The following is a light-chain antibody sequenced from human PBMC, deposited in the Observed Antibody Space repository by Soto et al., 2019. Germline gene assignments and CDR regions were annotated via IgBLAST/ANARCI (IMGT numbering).Light chain of an antibody. Sequence: EIVMTQSPGTLSVSPGERATLSCRASQSVSNNLAWYQQKPGQAPRLLIYGASTRATGIPDRFTGSGSGTDFTLTISRLEPEDFAVYYCQQYNSAPRTFGQGTKVDIK. CDR2: GAS. V-gene: IGKV3-20*01. CDR1: QSVSNN. J-gene: IGKJ1*01. CDR3: QQYNSAPRT.